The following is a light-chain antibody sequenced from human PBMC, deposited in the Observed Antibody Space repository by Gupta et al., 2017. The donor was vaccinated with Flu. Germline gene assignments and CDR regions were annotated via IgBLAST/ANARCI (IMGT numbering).Light chain of an antibody. CDR1: TSLSSS. CDR2: DAA. Sequence: PAPLSLSASERDTVTCRARTSLSSSTAWYQQKPGHAPTLMIYDAAAWSTGIPVRFRGSGTGTELALTISSREPEAFAVYTCQHRNNYPIPFGHGTRVEIK. CDR3: QHRNNYPIP. J-gene: IGKJ5*01. V-gene: IGKV3-11*01.